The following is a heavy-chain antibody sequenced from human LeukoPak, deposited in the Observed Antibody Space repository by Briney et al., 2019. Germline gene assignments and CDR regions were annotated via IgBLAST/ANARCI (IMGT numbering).Heavy chain of an antibody. CDR3: ARNSGYDLIDY. J-gene: IGHJ4*02. V-gene: IGHV4-59*01. D-gene: IGHD5-12*01. CDR1: GGSISSYY. Sequence: SETLSLTCTVSGGSISSYYWSWIRQPPGKGLEWIGYIYYSGSTNYNPSLKSRVTISVDTSKSQFSLKLSSVTAADTAVYYCARNSGYDLIDYWGQGTLVTVSS. CDR2: IYYSGST.